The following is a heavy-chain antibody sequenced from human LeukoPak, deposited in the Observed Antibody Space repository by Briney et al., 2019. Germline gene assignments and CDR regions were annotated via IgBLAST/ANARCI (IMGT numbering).Heavy chain of an antibody. CDR2: IDPSDSYT. D-gene: IGHD3-22*01. Sequence: GESLKISCKGSGYSFTSYWISWVRQMPGKGLEWMGRIDPSDSYTNYSPSFQGHVTISADKSISTAYLQWSSLKASDTAMYYCASWPYYYDSSGYNGGKGTIFDYWGQGTLVTVSS. CDR1: GYSFTSYW. J-gene: IGHJ4*02. V-gene: IGHV5-10-1*01. CDR3: ASWPYYYDSSGYNGGKGTIFDY.